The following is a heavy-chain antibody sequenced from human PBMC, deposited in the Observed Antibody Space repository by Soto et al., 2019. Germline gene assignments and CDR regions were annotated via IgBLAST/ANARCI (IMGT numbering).Heavy chain of an antibody. Sequence: ASVKVSCKVSGYTLTELSMHWVRQAPGKGLEWMGGFDPEDGETIYAQKFQGRVTMTEDTSTDTAYMELSSLRSEDTAVYYCATDLGDSSGYYSMDYWGQGTLVTVSS. CDR1: GYTLTELS. V-gene: IGHV1-24*01. D-gene: IGHD3-22*01. CDR3: ATDLGDSSGYYSMDY. CDR2: FDPEDGET. J-gene: IGHJ4*02.